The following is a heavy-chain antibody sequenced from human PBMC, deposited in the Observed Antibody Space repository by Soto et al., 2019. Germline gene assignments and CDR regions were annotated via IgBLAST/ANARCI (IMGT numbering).Heavy chain of an antibody. CDR1: GGTFSSYA. J-gene: IGHJ4*02. Sequence: ASVKVSCKASGGTFSSYAISWVRQAPGQGLEWMGGIIPIFGTANYAQKFQGRVTITADESTSTAYMELSSLRSEDTAVYYCAQVTREYYFDYWGQGTLVTVSS. CDR3: AQVTREYYFDY. V-gene: IGHV1-69*13. CDR2: IIPIFGTA. D-gene: IGHD2-21*02.